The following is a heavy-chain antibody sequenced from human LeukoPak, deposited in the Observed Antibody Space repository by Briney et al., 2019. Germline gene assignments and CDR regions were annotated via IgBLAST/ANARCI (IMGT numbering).Heavy chain of an antibody. CDR2: INPDSGGT. V-gene: IGHV1-2*02. D-gene: IGHD3-10*01. CDR1: GYTFNGYY. J-gene: IGHJ4*02. CDR3: ARDRSKQLWFGELLFYHFDY. Sequence: GASVKVSCKASGYTFNGYYMHWVRQAPGQGLEWMGWINPDSGGTNYAQKFQGRVTMTRDTSISTAYMELSRLRSDDTAVYYCARDRSKQLWFGELLFYHFDYWGRGTLVTVSS.